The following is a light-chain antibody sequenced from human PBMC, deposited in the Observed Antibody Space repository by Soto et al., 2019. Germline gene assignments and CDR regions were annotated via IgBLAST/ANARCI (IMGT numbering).Light chain of an antibody. CDR1: QGIRSD. Sequence: DIQMTPSPSSLSASVGDIVTITCRASQGIRSDLGCYQQKPGKAPKRLIYAASGLQSAVPSRFRGSVSGTEFTLTISSLQPEDFAAYYCLQYNTYPPAFGQVTNVEIK. J-gene: IGKJ1*01. CDR2: AAS. CDR3: LQYNTYPPA. V-gene: IGKV1-17*01.